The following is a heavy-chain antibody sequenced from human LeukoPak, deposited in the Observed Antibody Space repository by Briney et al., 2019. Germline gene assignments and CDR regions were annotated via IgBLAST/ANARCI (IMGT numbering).Heavy chain of an antibody. Sequence: GGSLRLSCAASGFTFSSYSMNWVRQAPGKGLEWVSSISSSSGYIYYADSVKGRFTISRDNAKNSLYLQMNSLRAEDTAVYYCAREHCSGGSCQRFFDYWGQGTLDTVSS. CDR3: AREHCSGGSCQRFFDY. J-gene: IGHJ4*02. D-gene: IGHD2-15*01. CDR1: GFTFSSYS. CDR2: ISSSSGYI. V-gene: IGHV3-21*01.